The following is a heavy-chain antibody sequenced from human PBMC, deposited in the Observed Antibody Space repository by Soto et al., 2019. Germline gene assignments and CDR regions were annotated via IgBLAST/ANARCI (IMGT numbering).Heavy chain of an antibody. V-gene: IGHV3-30-3*01. Sequence: GGSLRLSCAASGFTFSSYAMHWVRQAPGKGLEWVAVISYDGSNKYYADSVKGRFTISRDNSKNTLYLQMNSLRAEDTAVYYCARGSPSTRWELGPFDYWGQGTLVTVSS. CDR1: GFTFSSYA. D-gene: IGHD1-26*01. CDR3: ARGSPSTRWELGPFDY. J-gene: IGHJ4*02. CDR2: ISYDGSNK.